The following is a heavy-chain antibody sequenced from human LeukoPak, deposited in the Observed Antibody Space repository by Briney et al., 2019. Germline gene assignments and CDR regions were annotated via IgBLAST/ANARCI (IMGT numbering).Heavy chain of an antibody. CDR1: GFIFSDYY. J-gene: IGHJ5*02. V-gene: IGHV3-11*03. CDR2: IDGSSSRT. CDR3: ARRGTDYWTPSSCHPNWFAP. D-gene: IGHD1-26*01. Sequence: PGGSLRLFCAASGFIFSDYYMSWMRQAPGKGLEWLSYIDGSSSRTIYTHSVEGRFTISRDNVKNSLYLPMNSLRAEDTAVYFCARRGTDYWTPSSCHPNWFAPWGQGTQVTDSP.